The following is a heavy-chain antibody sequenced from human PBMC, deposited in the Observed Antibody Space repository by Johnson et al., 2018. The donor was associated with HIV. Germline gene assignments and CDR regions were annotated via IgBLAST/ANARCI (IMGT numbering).Heavy chain of an antibody. J-gene: IGHJ3*02. CDR2: IYSGGST. Sequence: VQLVESGGGLVQPGGSLRLSCAASGFTVSSNYMSWVRQAPGKGLEWVSVIYSGGSTYYADSVKGRFTISRDNSKKMVNLQMNSLRAEDTAVYYCARGLIYCTGGVCYKARDAFDIWGQGTMVTVSS. V-gene: IGHV3-66*01. CDR3: ARGLIYCTGGVCYKARDAFDI. D-gene: IGHD2-8*02. CDR1: GFTVSSNY.